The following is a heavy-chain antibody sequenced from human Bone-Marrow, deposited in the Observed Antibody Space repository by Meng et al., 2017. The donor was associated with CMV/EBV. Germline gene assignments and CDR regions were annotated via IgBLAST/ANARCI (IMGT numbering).Heavy chain of an antibody. J-gene: IGHJ3*02. V-gene: IGHV3-21*05. CDR2: ISSSSSYI. CDR3: ASHLFYDSSGYYYVEGAFDI. D-gene: IGHD3-22*01. Sequence: GESLKISCAASGFTFSSYSMNWVRQAPGKGLEWVSYISSSSSYIYYADSVKGRFTISRDNAKNSLYLQMNSLRAEDTAVYYCASHLFYDSSGYYYVEGAFDIWGQGTMVTVSS. CDR1: GFTFSSYS.